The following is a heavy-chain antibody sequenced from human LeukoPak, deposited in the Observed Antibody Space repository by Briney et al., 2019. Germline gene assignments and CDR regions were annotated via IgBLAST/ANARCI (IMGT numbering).Heavy chain of an antibody. J-gene: IGHJ4*02. V-gene: IGHV3-23*01. CDR1: GLTFSSYA. CDR3: AKDLGYYDSSGNDY. D-gene: IGHD3-22*01. CDR2: ISGSGGST. Sequence: GGSLRLSCAASGLTFSSYAMSWVRKAPGKGLEWVSAISGSGGSTYYADSVKGRFTISRDNSKNTLYLQMNSLRAEDTAVYYCAKDLGYYDSSGNDYWGQGTLVTVSS.